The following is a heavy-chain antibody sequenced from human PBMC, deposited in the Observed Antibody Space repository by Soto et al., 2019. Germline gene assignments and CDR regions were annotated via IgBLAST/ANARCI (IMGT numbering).Heavy chain of an antibody. J-gene: IGHJ1*01. CDR3: ARHSGIADSDTH. D-gene: IGHD6-13*01. CDR2: IYPGDSDT. Sequence: EAPKISGTVYGWSFTSYWNGWGRQMPGKVLEWMGIIYPGDSDTRYRPSFEGQVAISADKSIITAYLQWSSLKDSDNAMYYCARHSGIADSDTHWGQGNLVAVS. CDR1: GWSFTSYW. V-gene: IGHV5-51*01.